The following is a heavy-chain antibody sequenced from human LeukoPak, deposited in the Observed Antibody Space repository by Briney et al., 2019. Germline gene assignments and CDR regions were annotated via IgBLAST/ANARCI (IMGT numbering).Heavy chain of an antibody. D-gene: IGHD6-19*01. CDR1: GYTFTSYG. J-gene: IGHJ5*02. V-gene: IGHV1-18*01. CDR2: ISAYNGNT. CDR3: ARDQEGIAVPGTKGRAFDP. Sequence: ASVKVSCKASGYTFTSYGISWVRQAPGQGLEWMGWISAYNGNTNYAQKLQGRVTMTRDTSISTAYMELSSLRSDDTAVYYCARDQEGIAVPGTKGRAFDPWGQGTLVTVSS.